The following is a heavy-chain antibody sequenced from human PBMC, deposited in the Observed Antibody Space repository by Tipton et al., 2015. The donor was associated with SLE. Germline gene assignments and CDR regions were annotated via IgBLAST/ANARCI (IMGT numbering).Heavy chain of an antibody. CDR1: GGSIGSRPYY. CDR3: VRAVSGYFNFCYMDV. Sequence: TLSLTCFVSGGSIGSRPYYWSWIRQPPGKGLEWIGHISYSGSTNYNPSLKSRVTISVDTSKNQFSLKLSSVTAADTAVYYCVRAVSGYFNFCYMDVWGRGTTVTISS. V-gene: IGHV4-61*05. CDR2: ISYSGST. D-gene: IGHD3-3*01. J-gene: IGHJ6*03.